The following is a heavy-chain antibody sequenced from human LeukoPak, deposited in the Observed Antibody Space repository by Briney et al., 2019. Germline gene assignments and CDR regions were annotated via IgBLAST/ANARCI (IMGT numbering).Heavy chain of an antibody. V-gene: IGHV3-21*01. CDR1: GFTFSSYS. CDR3: ARHCSSTSCLYGMDV. Sequence: GESLRLSCAASGFTFSSYSINWVRQAPGKGLEWVSSISGSSKYIYYAGSVKGRFTISRDNAKNSLFLQMNSLRAEDTAVYYCARHCSSTSCLYGMDVWGQGTTVTVSS. J-gene: IGHJ6*02. CDR2: ISGSSKYI. D-gene: IGHD2-2*01.